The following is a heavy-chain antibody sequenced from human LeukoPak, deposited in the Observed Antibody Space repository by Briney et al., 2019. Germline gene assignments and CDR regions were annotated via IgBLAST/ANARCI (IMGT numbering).Heavy chain of an antibody. V-gene: IGHV4-59*06. J-gene: IGHJ5*02. CDR1: GGSISGYY. CDR2: IYYSGST. D-gene: IGHD2-2*01. Sequence: SETLSLTCTVSGGSISGYYWSWIRQPPGQGLEWIGYIYYSGSTYYNPSLKSRVTISVDTSKNQFSLKLSSVTAADTAVYYCARGLHGVPAALKEGHWFDPWGQGTLVTVSS. CDR3: ARGLHGVPAALKEGHWFDP.